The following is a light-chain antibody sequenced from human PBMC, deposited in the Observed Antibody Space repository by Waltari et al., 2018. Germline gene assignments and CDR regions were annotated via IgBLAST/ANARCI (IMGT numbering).Light chain of an antibody. V-gene: IGLV1-40*01. Sequence: QSVLTQPPSVSGAPGQRVTIPCTGSSSNIGAGDDVPWYQQLPGTAPKLLIYLNNNRPSGVPDRFSGSKSGTSASLAITGLQAEDEADYYCQSYDSSLSASVFGGGTKLTVL. CDR3: QSYDSSLSASV. CDR2: LNN. CDR1: SSNIGAGDD. J-gene: IGLJ3*02.